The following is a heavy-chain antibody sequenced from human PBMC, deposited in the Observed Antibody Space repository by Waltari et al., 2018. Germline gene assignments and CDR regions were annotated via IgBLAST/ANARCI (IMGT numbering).Heavy chain of an antibody. Sequence: EVQLVESGGGLVQPGGSLRLSCAASGFTFSSYAMSWVRQAPGKGLSAIRGRGGSTYYAESVKGRFTIARDNSKNTLYLQMNSLRAEDTAVYYCAKDKRVLMVYARHHNWFDPWGQGTLVTVSS. V-gene: IGHV3-23*04. J-gene: IGHJ5*02. CDR1: GFTFSSYA. CDR3: AKDKRVLMVYARHHNWFDP. D-gene: IGHD2-8*01. CDR2: IRGRGGST.